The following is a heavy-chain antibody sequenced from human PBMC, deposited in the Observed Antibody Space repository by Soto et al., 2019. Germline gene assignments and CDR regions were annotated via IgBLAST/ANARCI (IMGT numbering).Heavy chain of an antibody. CDR3: ARRYDNADYWTY. Sequence: GESLKISCKGSGYRFTSYWIGWVRQMPGKGLEWMGIIYPGDSDTRYSPSFQGQVTISADKSISTAFLQWRSLQASDTAMYYCARRYDNADYWTYWGQGTLVT. V-gene: IGHV5-51*01. J-gene: IGHJ4*02. CDR1: GYRFTSYW. D-gene: IGHD3-3*01. CDR2: IYPGDSDT.